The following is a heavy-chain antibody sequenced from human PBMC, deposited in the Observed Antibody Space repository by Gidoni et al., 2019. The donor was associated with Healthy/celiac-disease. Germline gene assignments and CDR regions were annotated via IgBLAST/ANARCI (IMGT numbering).Heavy chain of an antibody. V-gene: IGHV1-2*02. Sequence: QVQLVQSGAEVKKPGASVKVSCKASGYTFTGYYMHWVRQAPGQGLEWMGWINPNSCGTNYAQKFQGRVTMTRDTSISTAYMELSRLRSDDTAVYYCARVRYDSSGYYYYYWGQGTLVTVSS. CDR1: GYTFTGYY. CDR2: INPNSCGT. CDR3: ARVRYDSSGYYYYY. J-gene: IGHJ4*02. D-gene: IGHD3-22*01.